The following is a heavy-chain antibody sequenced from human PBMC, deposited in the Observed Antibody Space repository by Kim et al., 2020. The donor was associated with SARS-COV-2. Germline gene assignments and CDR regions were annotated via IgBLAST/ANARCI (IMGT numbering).Heavy chain of an antibody. J-gene: IGHJ4*02. D-gene: IGHD5-12*01. V-gene: IGHV1-69*01. CDR3: ARGSYSGYDWPIDY. Sequence: AQKCQGRVTLTADDSTSTTYMELSSLRSEDTAVYYCARGSYSGYDWPIDYWGQGTLVTVSS.